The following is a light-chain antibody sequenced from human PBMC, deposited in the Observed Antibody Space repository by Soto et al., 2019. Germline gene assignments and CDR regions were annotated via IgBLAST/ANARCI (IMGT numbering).Light chain of an antibody. Sequence: EIVLTQSPGTLSLSPGERVTISCRASQSVRNNFLAWYQQKAGQAPRFLIYGASTRATGIPDRFSGGGSGTDFTLTISRLEPEDFAVYYCQQFASYSLTFGEGTKVEIK. V-gene: IGKV3-20*01. CDR3: QQFASYSLT. CDR1: QSVRNNF. J-gene: IGKJ4*01. CDR2: GAS.